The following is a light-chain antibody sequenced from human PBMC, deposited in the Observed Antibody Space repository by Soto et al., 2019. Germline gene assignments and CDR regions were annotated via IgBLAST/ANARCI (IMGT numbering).Light chain of an antibody. CDR2: EVS. CDR3: SSYTSSIIYV. J-gene: IGLJ1*01. Sequence: QSVLTQPASVSGSPGQSITISCTGTSSDVGGYNYVSWYQQHPGKAPKLMIYEVSNRPSGVSNRFSGSKSGNTASLTISGLQAEDEAEYYCSSYTSSIIYVFGTGTKLTV. V-gene: IGLV2-14*01. CDR1: SSDVGGYNY.